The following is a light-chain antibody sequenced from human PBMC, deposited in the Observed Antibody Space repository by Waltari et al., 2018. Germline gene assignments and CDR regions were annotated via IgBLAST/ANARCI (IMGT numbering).Light chain of an antibody. CDR3: SSYTTSSAPGV. V-gene: IGLV2-14*01. CDR1: DSDVGAQDF. J-gene: IGLJ1*01. Sequence: QSALTQPASVSGSPGQSITISCPGTDSDVGAQDFGPWYQQHPGKAPTPIIYEVSNRPSGISNRFSASKSGNTASLTISGLQAEDEADYYCSSYTTSSAPGVFGTGTGVTVL. CDR2: EVS.